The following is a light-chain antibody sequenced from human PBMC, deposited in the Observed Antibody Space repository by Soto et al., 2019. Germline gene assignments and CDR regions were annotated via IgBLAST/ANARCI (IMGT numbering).Light chain of an antibody. V-gene: IGLV3-21*02. CDR2: DDS. J-gene: IGLJ1*01. Sequence: SYELTQPPSVSVAPGQTASITCWGNNIGSKSVHWYQQKPGQAPVLVVYDDSDRPSGIPERFSGSNSGNTATLTISRVEAGDEADYYCQVWDNSSDHHYVFGKWTKGTVL. CDR1: NIGSKS. CDR3: QVWDNSSDHHYV.